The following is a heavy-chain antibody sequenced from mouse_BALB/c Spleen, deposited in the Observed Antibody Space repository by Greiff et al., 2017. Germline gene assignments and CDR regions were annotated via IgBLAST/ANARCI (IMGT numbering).Heavy chain of an antibody. CDR2: ISYSGST. CDR3: ARRYRYDWYFDY. V-gene: IGHV3-2*02. D-gene: IGHD2-14*01. Sequence: EVQLQQSGPGLVKPSQSLSLTCTVTGYSITSDYAWNWIRQFPGNKLEWMGYISYSGSTSYNPSLKSRISITRDTSKNQFFLQLNSVTTEDTATYYCARRYRYDWYFDYWGQGTTLTVSS. J-gene: IGHJ2*01. CDR1: GYSITSDYA.